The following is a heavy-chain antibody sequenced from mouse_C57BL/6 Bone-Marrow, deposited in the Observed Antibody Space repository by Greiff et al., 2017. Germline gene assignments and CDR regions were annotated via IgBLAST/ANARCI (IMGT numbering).Heavy chain of an antibody. CDR1: GFTFSDYG. D-gene: IGHD2-2*01. CDR2: ISSGSSTI. CDR3: ARVVTAY. V-gene: IGHV5-17*01. Sequence: EVKVVESGGGLVKPGGSLKLSCAASGFTFSDYGMHWVRQAPEKGLEWVAYISSGSSTIYYADTVKGRFTISRDNAKNTLFLQMTSLRSEDTAMYYCARVVTAYWGQGTLVTVSA. J-gene: IGHJ3*01.